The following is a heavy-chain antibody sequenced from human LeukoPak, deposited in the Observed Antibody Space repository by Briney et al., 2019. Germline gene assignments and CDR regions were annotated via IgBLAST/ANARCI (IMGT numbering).Heavy chain of an antibody. CDR2: ISAYNGNT. D-gene: IGHD6-13*01. CDR3: ARDRYSSSWYETDY. CDR1: GYTFTSYY. J-gene: IGHJ4*02. V-gene: IGHV1-18*04. Sequence: ASVKVSCKASGYTFTSYYMHWVRQAPGQGLEWMGWISAYNGNTNYAQKLQGRVTKTTDTSTSTAYMELRSLRSDDTAVYYCARDRYSSSWYETDYWGQGTLVTVSS.